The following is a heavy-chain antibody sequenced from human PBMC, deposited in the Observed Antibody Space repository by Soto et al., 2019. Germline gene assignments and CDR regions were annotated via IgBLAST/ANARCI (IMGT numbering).Heavy chain of an antibody. J-gene: IGHJ1*01. Sequence: QVQLVESGGGVVQPGRSLRLSCAASGFTFSSYGMHWVRQAPGKGLEWVAVIWYDGSNKYYADSVKGRFTISRDNSKNTLYLEMNSLRGEDTAVYSCAATLYYYDGSGWPLRHWGQGTLVTVSS. CDR2: IWYDGSNK. D-gene: IGHD3-22*01. CDR3: AATLYYYDGSGWPLRH. CDR1: GFTFSSYG. V-gene: IGHV3-33*01.